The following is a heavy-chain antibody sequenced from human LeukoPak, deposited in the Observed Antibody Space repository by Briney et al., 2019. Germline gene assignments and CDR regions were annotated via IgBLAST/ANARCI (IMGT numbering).Heavy chain of an antibody. D-gene: IGHD2-8*01. CDR2: IIPIFGTA. V-gene: IGHV1-69*01. Sequence: ASVKVSCKASGATFSSYAISWVRQAPGQGLEWMGGIIPIFGTANYAQKFQGRVTITADESTSTAYMELSSLRSEDTAVYYCARVAYCTIGVCYIYDYWGQGPLVTVSS. CDR1: GATFSSYA. CDR3: ARVAYCTIGVCYIYDY. J-gene: IGHJ4*02.